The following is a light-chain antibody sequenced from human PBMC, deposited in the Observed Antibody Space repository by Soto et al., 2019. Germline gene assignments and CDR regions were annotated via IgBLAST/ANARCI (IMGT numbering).Light chain of an antibody. J-gene: IGKJ1*01. CDR2: GAL. CDR3: QQYGSSPWT. CDR1: QSVSSSY. Sequence: EIVLTQSPATLSLSPGDRATLSFVASQSVSSSYLAWFQQKPGLAPRLLIYGALSRATGIPDRFSGSGSGTDFTLTISRLEPEDFAMYYCQQYGSSPWTFGQGTKVDIK. V-gene: IGKV3D-20*01.